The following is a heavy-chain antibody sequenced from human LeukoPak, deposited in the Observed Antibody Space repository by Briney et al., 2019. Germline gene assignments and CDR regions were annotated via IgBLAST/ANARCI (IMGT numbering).Heavy chain of an antibody. D-gene: IGHD5-18*01. J-gene: IGHJ4*02. CDR2: INPNSGGT. Sequence: ASVKVSCKASGYTFTGYYMHWVRQAPGQGLEWMGWINPNSGGTNYAQKFQGRVTMTRDTSISTAYMELSRLRSDDTAVYYCARDLDGYSYGTFDYWGQGTLVTVSS. CDR3: ARDLDGYSYGTFDY. CDR1: GYTFTGYY. V-gene: IGHV1-2*02.